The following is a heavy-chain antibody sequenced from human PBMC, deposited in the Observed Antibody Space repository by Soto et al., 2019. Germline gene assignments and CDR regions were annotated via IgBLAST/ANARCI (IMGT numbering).Heavy chain of an antibody. Sequence: RRLSCAASGFIFNDFAMHWVRQAPGKGLEWVSGITWNSGSVGYADSVKGRFTISRDNARNSLYLQMNRLGAEDTAFYYCAKATTATDGTFDYWGQGALVTVSS. CDR2: ITWNSGSV. V-gene: IGHV3-9*01. J-gene: IGHJ4*02. CDR1: GFIFNDFA. D-gene: IGHD5-18*01. CDR3: AKATTATDGTFDY.